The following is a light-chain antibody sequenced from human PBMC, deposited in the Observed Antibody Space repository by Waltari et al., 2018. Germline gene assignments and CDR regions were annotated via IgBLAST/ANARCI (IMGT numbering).Light chain of an antibody. V-gene: IGKV3-20*01. CDR2: DAS. J-gene: IGKJ1*01. Sequence: EIMLTQSPGTLSLSPGERATLPCRASQSISRFLAWYQQKPGQAPRLLIYDASSRATGIPDRFSGSGSGTDFSLTISRLEPEDIAVYYCQKYGSLPATFGQGTKVEIK. CDR1: QSISRF. CDR3: QKYGSLPAT.